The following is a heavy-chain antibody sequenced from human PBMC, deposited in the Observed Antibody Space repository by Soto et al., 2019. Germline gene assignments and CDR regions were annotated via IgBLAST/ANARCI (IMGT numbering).Heavy chain of an antibody. CDR3: ARNYCSGDTCFFDP. CDR1: GFTFSSYS. Sequence: GGSLRLSCAASGFTFSSYSLNWVRQAPGKGLEWVSYITSSGTTVYYADSVRGRFTISRDNAKNSLYLQMNSLRDDDTAVYYCARNYCSGDTCFFDPWGQGTLVTVSS. J-gene: IGHJ5*02. V-gene: IGHV3-48*02. CDR2: ITSSGTTV. D-gene: IGHD2-15*01.